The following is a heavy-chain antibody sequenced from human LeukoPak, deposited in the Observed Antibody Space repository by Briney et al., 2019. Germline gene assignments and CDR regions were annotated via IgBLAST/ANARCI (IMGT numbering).Heavy chain of an antibody. J-gene: IGHJ5*02. V-gene: IGHV1-69*13. CDR3: ARAGHIVVVTAIPTEFDP. Sequence: ASVKVSCKASGGTFSSYAISWVRQAPGQGLEWMGGIIPIFGTANYAQKFQGRVTITADESTSTAYMELSSLRSDDTAVYYCARAGHIVVVTAIPTEFDPWGQGTLVTVSS. CDR1: GGTFSSYA. D-gene: IGHD2-21*02. CDR2: IIPIFGTA.